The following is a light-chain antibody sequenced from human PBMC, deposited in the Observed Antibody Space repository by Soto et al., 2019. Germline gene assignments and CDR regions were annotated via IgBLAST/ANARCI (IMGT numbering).Light chain of an antibody. CDR1: KNDIGVYDF. V-gene: IGLV2-8*01. CDR2: NNI. CDR3: ATWDDSLHGLV. Sequence: QSVLTQPPSASGSPGQSVTISCTGTKNDIGVYDFVSWYQHHPGKAPRLIIYNNIQRPSGVPDRISGSKSGTSAYLAISGLQSEDEADYFCATWDDSLHGLVFGGGTQLTVL. J-gene: IGLJ2*01.